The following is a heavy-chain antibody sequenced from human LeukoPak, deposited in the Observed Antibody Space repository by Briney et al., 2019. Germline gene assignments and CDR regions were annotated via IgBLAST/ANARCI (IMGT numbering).Heavy chain of an antibody. CDR2: INHSGST. CDR1: GGSFSGYY. J-gene: IGHJ5*02. D-gene: IGHD3-3*01. Sequence: PSETLSLTCAVYGGSFSGYYWSWIRQPPGKGLEWIGEINHSGSTNYNPSLKSRVTISVDTSKNQFSLKLSSVTAADTAVYYCARIGRTYYDFWSGYFNGWFDLWGQGTLVTVSS. V-gene: IGHV4-34*01. CDR3: ARIGRTYYDFWSGYFNGWFDL.